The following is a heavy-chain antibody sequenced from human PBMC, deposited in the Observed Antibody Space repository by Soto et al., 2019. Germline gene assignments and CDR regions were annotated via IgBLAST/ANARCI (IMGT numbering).Heavy chain of an antibody. J-gene: IGHJ3*01. Sequence: GSGPTLVNPTQTLTLTCAVSGFSLSTSGMRVGWTRQPPGKALEWLARIDWDDDKFYSPSLKSRLTISADTSKNQVVLTLSNVDPADTAIYFCARTPAGLPDAFDVWGPGTLVTVSS. V-gene: IGHV2-70*04. CDR1: GFSLSTSGMR. CDR2: IDWDDDK. CDR3: ARTPAGLPDAFDV. D-gene: IGHD6-13*01.